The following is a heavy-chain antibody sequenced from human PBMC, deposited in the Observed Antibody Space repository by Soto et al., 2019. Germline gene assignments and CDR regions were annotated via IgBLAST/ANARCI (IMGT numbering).Heavy chain of an antibody. V-gene: IGHV3-23*01. D-gene: IGHD2-2*01. CDR3: AKVLSVLGYCSSTSCYGGFDY. CDR1: GFTFSSYA. Sequence: GGSLRLSCAASGFTFSSYAMSWVRQAPGKGLERVSVISGSGGSTYYADSVKGRFTISRDNSKNTLYLQMNSLRAEDTAVYYCAKVLSVLGYCSSTSCYGGFDYWGQGTLVTVSS. CDR2: ISGSGGST. J-gene: IGHJ4*02.